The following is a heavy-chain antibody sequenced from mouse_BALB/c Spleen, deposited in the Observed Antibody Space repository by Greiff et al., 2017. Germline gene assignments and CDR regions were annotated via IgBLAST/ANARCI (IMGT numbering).Heavy chain of an antibody. D-gene: IGHD1-2*01. Sequence: EVHLVESGGGLVQPGGSLKLSCAASGFTFSSYGMSWVRQTPDKRLELVATINSNGGSTYYPDSVKGRFTISRDNAKNTLYLQMSSLKSEDTAMYYCARDRHYYGPAWFAYWGQGTLVTVSA. J-gene: IGHJ3*01. CDR2: INSNGGST. CDR1: GFTFSSYG. V-gene: IGHV5-6-3*01. CDR3: ARDRHYYGPAWFAY.